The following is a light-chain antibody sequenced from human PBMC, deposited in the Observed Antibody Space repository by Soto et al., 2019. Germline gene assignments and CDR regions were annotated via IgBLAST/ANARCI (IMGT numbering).Light chain of an antibody. V-gene: IGLV1-47*01. Sequence: QSVLTQPPSASGTPGQRVTISCSGSSSNIGSNYVYWYQQIPGMAPKLLISRNNQRPSGVPDRSSGSKSGTSASLAISGLRSEDEAHYYCAAWDDSLSGVVFGGGTKLTVL. CDR3: AAWDDSLSGVV. CDR2: RNN. CDR1: SSNIGSNY. J-gene: IGLJ2*01.